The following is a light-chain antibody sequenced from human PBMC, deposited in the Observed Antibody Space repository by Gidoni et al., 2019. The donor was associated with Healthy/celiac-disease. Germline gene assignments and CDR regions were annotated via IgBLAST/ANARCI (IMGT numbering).Light chain of an antibody. CDR3: QQYGSSPFT. Sequence: EIVLTQSPGTLSLSPGERATLSCRASQSVSSSYLAGYQQKPGQAPSLLIYGASSRATCIPDRFSGSGSGTDFTLTISRLEPEDFAVYYCQQYGSSPFTFGPGTKVDIK. CDR1: QSVSSSY. V-gene: IGKV3-20*01. J-gene: IGKJ3*01. CDR2: GAS.